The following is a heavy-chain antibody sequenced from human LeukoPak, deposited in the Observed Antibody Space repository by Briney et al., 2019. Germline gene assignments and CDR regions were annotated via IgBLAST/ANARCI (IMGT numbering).Heavy chain of an antibody. J-gene: IGHJ4*02. V-gene: IGHV1-3*01. CDR1: GYSFTSYA. CDR3: ARVALPYDFWSGYYRAPGFHSDY. D-gene: IGHD3-3*01. Sequence: GASVKVSCKASGYSFTSYAMHWVRQAPGQRLEWMGWINAGNGNTKYSQKFQGRVTITRDTSASTAYMELSSLRSEDTAVYYCARVALPYDFWSGYYRAPGFHSDYWGQGTLVTVSS. CDR2: INAGNGNT.